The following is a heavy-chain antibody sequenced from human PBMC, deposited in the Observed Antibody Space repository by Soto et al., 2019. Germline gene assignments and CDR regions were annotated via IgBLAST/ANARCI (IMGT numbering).Heavy chain of an antibody. V-gene: IGHV4-31*03. CDR2: IHNSGTT. J-gene: IGHJ5*02. Sequence: SETLSITCSFSDGSISSGDYYWSWIRQHPGKGLEWIGYIHNSGTTYYIPPLKSRVAMTVDTSKNQLSLKLTSVTAADTAVYYCARGVTFGGVIAPRFDPWGQGTTVTVSS. CDR3: ARGVTFGGVIAPRFDP. D-gene: IGHD3-16*02. CDR1: DGSISSGDYY.